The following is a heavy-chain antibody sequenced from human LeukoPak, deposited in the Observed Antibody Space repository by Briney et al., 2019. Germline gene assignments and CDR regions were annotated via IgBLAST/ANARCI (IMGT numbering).Heavy chain of an antibody. D-gene: IGHD3-10*01. CDR1: GVTLSPYG. CDR3: AKEGTPQVSTWYDL. J-gene: IGHJ5*02. Sequence: GMSLRLSCAASGVTLSPYGMHWVRQAPGKGLEWVAVISYEGGTQHYADSVKGRYIISRDNPRNTLYLQMNNLRTEDTAVYYCAKEGTPQVSTWYDLWGQGTQVIGSS. CDR2: ISYEGGTQ. V-gene: IGHV3-30*18.